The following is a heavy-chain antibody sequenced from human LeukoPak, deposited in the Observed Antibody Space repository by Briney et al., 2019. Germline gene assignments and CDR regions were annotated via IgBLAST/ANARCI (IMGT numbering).Heavy chain of an antibody. D-gene: IGHD3-22*01. CDR1: GFTFSDHY. J-gene: IGHJ3*02. CDR3: ARITYYYDSSGYSDAFDI. V-gene: IGHV3-72*01. Sequence: GGSLRLSCAASGFTFSDHYMDWVRQAPGKGLEWVGRTRNKANSYTTEYAASVKGRFTISRDDSKNSLYLQMNSLKTEDTAVYYCARITYYYDSSGYSDAFDIWGQGTMVTDSS. CDR2: TRNKANSYTT.